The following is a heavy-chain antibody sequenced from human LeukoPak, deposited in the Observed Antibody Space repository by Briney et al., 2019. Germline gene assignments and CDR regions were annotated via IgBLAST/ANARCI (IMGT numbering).Heavy chain of an antibody. CDR2: ISGSGSTT. CDR1: GLTFSSYG. D-gene: IGHD3-10*01. J-gene: IGHJ4*02. V-gene: IGHV3-23*01. Sequence: PGGSLRLSCAASGLTFSSYGMTWVRQAPGKGLEWVSAISGSGSTTYYADSMKGRFTISRDNSKNALFLQMNSLRAEDTAVYYCATGSMVRGVIVDIDYWGQGTLVAVSS. CDR3: ATGSMVRGVIVDIDY.